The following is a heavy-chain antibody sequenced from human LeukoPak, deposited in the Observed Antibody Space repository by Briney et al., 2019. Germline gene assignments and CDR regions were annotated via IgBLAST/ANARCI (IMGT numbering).Heavy chain of an antibody. CDR2: RCYSGST. J-gene: IGHJ4*02. D-gene: IGHD6-6*01. CDR1: GGSINSYY. Sequence: RASETLSLTCTVSGGSINSYYCSWIRQPPGKGLEWVGNRCYSGSTYYSPSLRSRVTISVDTSKNQFSLKLSSVTAADTAVYYCARVCDLEYSSSASFDYWGQGTLVTVSS. CDR3: ARVCDLEYSSSASFDY. V-gene: IGHV4-59*12.